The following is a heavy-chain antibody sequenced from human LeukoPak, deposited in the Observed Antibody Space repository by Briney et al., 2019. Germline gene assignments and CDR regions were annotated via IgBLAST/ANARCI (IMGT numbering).Heavy chain of an antibody. Sequence: SVKVSCKASGFTFTSSAVQWVRQARGQRLEWIGWIVVGSGNTNYAQKFQERVTITRDMSTSTAYMELSSLRSEDTAVYYCAAEGDGYNYTGAFDYWGQGTLVTVSS. CDR3: AAEGDGYNYTGAFDY. D-gene: IGHD5-24*01. V-gene: IGHV1-58*01. J-gene: IGHJ4*02. CDR1: GFTFTSSA. CDR2: IVVGSGNT.